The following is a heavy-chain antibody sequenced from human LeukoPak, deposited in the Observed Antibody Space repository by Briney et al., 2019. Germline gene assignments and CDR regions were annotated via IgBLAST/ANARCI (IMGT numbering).Heavy chain of an antibody. CDR3: ARDFGGYCSSGNCYLGYLDY. D-gene: IGHD2-2*01. J-gene: IGHJ4*02. CDR2: IISRVSYI. Sequence: GGSPSLSCAVSGFAFSRYTMNCVSEAPGKGLEWGLAIISRVSYIYYAGSKNSRSTITRDNAKNSLSMKKNSLRAEDTAVYYCARDFGGYCSSGNCYLGYLDYWGQGTLVTVSS. V-gene: IGHV3-21*03. CDR1: GFAFSRYT.